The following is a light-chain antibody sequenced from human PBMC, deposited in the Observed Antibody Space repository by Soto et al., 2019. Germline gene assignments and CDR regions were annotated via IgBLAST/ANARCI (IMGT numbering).Light chain of an antibody. J-gene: IGKJ1*01. CDR3: QQYGTSPRT. CDR1: QTVYSSH. CDR2: GAS. V-gene: IGKV3-20*01. Sequence: EIVLTQSPGTLSLSPGESATLSCRASQTVYSSHLAWYQQKRGQAPRLHIYGASSRATGIPDRFSGSGSGTDLTLTISRLEPEDFALYYCQQYGTSPRTFGQGTNVE.